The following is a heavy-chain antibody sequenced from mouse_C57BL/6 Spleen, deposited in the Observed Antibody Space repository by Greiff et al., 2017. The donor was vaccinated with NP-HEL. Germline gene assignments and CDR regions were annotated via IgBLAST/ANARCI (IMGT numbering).Heavy chain of an antibody. CDR2: ISNGGGST. CDR1: GFTFSDYY. D-gene: IGHD4-1*01. V-gene: IGHV5-12*01. CDR3: ARQGLGRYFDV. J-gene: IGHJ1*03. Sequence: DVMLVESGGGLVQPGGSLKLSCAASGFTFSDYYMYWVRQTPEKRLEWVAYISNGGGSTYYPHTVKGRFTISRDNAKNTLYLQMSRLKSEDTAMYYCARQGLGRYFDVWGTGTTVTVSS.